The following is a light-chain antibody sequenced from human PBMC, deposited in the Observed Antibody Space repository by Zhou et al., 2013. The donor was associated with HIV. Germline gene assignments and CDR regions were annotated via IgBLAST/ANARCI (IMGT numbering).Light chain of an antibody. CDR3: QQLNSYPLT. Sequence: DIQMTQSPSTLSASIGDRVTITCRASQNIGSWLAWYQQKPGKAPEFLIYKASSLESGVPSRFSGSGSGTEFTLTISSLQPEDFATYYCQQLNSYPLTFGGGTKVEIE. J-gene: IGKJ4*01. CDR2: KAS. V-gene: IGKV1-5*03. CDR1: QNIGSW.